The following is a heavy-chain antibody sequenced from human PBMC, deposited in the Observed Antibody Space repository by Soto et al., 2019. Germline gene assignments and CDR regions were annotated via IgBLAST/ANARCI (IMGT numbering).Heavy chain of an antibody. D-gene: IGHD3-10*01. Sequence: GGSLRLSCVATAFTFSDCSMHWVRQAPGKGLEWVAAISGDGIKKSYADSVKGRATLSRDNAKNTLYLQMDNLRAEDTAVYFCGRDLGGSGTPLEYYGMDVWGRGTTVTVSS. CDR3: GRDLGGSGTPLEYYGMDV. CDR2: ISGDGIKK. J-gene: IGHJ6*02. V-gene: IGHV3-30*04. CDR1: AFTFSDCS.